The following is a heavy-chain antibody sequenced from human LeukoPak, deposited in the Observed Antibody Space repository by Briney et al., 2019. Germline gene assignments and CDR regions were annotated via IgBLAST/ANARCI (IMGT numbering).Heavy chain of an antibody. Sequence: PGGSLRLSCAASGFTFSSYSMNWVRQAPGEGLEWVSSISGSSSYIYYADSVKGRFTISRDNAKNSLYLQMNSLRAEDTAVYYCARDVETTVTGGDDYWGQGTLVTVSS. D-gene: IGHD4-17*01. V-gene: IGHV3-21*01. CDR2: ISGSSSYI. CDR3: ARDVETTVTGGDDY. J-gene: IGHJ4*02. CDR1: GFTFSSYS.